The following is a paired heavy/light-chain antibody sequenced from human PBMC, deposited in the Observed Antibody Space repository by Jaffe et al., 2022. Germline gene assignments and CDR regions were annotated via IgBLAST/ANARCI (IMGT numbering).Light chain of an antibody. CDR3: QQYYSFPPT. CDR2: AAS. CDR1: QGISSY. V-gene: IGKV1D-8*01. J-gene: IGKJ5*01. Sequence: VIWMTQSPSLLSASTGDRVTISCRMSQGISSYLAWYQQKPGKAPELLIYAASTLQSGVPSRFSGSGSGTDFTLTISCLQSEDFATYYCQQYYSFPPTFGQGTRLEIK.
Heavy chain of an antibody. J-gene: IGHJ1*01. CDR3: AKDDLSDFWSGYPADAEYFQH. CDR1: GFTFSSYA. V-gene: IGHV3-23*01. Sequence: EVQLLESGGGLVQPGGSLRLSCAASGFTFSSYAMSWVRQAPGKGLEWVSAISGSGGSTYYADSVKGRFTISRDNSKNTLYLQMNSLRAEDTAVYYCAKDDLSDFWSGYPADAEYFQHWGQGTLVTVSS. CDR2: ISGSGGST. D-gene: IGHD3-3*01.